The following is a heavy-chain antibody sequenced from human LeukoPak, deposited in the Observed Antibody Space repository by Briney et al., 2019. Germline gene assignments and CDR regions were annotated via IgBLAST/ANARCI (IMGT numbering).Heavy chain of an antibody. CDR3: ARSSGWYHRGPDYYYYYMDV. CDR2: INQDGSER. D-gene: IGHD6-19*01. Sequence: GGSLRLSCVASGFTFVSHWMTWVRQAPGKGLEWVANINQDGSERYYVDSVKGRFTISRDNFKNTLYLQMNSLRAEDTAVYYCARSSGWYHRGPDYYYYYMDVWGKGTTVTVS. CDR1: GFTFVSHW. V-gene: IGHV3-7*01. J-gene: IGHJ6*03.